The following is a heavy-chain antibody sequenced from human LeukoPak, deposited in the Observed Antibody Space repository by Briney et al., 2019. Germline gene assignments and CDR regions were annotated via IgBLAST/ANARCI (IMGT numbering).Heavy chain of an antibody. CDR3: ARDCGGDCYAFNY. V-gene: IGHV4-38-2*02. J-gene: IGHJ4*02. CDR2: IYHSGTT. D-gene: IGHD2-21*02. Sequence: GSLRLSCAASGFTFSSYAMSWVRQAPGKGLEWIGSIYHSGTTYYNPSLKSRVTISVDTSKNQFSLRLTSVTAADTAVYYCARDCGGDCYAFNYWGQGTLVTVSS. CDR1: GFTFSSYA.